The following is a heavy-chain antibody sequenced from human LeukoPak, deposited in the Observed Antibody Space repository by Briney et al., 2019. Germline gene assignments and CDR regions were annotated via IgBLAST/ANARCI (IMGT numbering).Heavy chain of an antibody. V-gene: IGHV3-23*01. D-gene: IGHD5-18*01. J-gene: IGHJ4*02. CDR2: ISDSGRAT. CDR1: VFTFNNYA. CDR3: ARHDSFIPY. Sequence: PGGSLRLSCAASVFTFNNYAMSWVRQAPGKGLEWVSGISDSGRATYYTDSVRGRCTISRDNSKNTVYLQMSNLRAEDTAVYFRARHDSFIPYWGQGSLVTVSS.